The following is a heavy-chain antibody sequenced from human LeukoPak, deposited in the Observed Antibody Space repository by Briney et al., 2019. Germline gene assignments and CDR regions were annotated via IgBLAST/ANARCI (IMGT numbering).Heavy chain of an antibody. V-gene: IGHV4-30-4*08. CDR2: IYYRGST. Sequence: PSQTLSLTCAVSRGSISSGDYYWGWIRQPPGKGLEWFGYIYYRGSTYYNPDLNSQVTISVDMSKNQFSLKLSSVTAADTAVYYCARGQQWPYYFDYWGQGTLVTVSS. CDR1: RGSISSGDYY. J-gene: IGHJ4*02. D-gene: IGHD6-19*01. CDR3: ARGQQWPYYFDY.